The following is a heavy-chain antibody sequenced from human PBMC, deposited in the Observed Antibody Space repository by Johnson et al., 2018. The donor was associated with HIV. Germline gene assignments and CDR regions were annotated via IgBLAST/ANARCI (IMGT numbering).Heavy chain of an antibody. CDR2: IRYVGSNK. Sequence: QVPLVVSGGGVVQPGGSLRLSCAASGFTFSSYGMHWVRPAPGQGLEWVASIRYVGSNKYYADSVKGRFTISRDNSKHTLYLQMNSLRGEDTAVYYCARDKGRGAFDIWGQGTMVTVSS. J-gene: IGHJ3*02. CDR1: GFTFSSYG. D-gene: IGHD3-10*01. CDR3: ARDKGRGAFDI. V-gene: IGHV3-30*02.